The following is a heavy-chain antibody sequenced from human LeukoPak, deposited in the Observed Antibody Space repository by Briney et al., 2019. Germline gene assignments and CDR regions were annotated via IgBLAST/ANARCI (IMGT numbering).Heavy chain of an antibody. CDR1: GFNFRGYG. CDR3: ARAYYGDGD. J-gene: IGHJ4*02. V-gene: IGHV3-33*01. Sequence: GGSLRLSCSASGFNFRGYGMHWVRQAPGKGLEWVAVIWHDESKTDYADSVKGRFTISRDDSKSTLYLQMNSLSAEDTAVYYCARAYYGDGDWGQGTLVTVSS. D-gene: IGHD4-17*01. CDR2: IWHDESKT.